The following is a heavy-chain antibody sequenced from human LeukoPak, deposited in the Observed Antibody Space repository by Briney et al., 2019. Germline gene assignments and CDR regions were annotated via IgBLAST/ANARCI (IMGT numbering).Heavy chain of an antibody. J-gene: IGHJ5*02. D-gene: IGHD3-22*01. CDR2: ISAYNGNT. CDR3: ARVSRQYNYESLLRPHNWFDP. Sequence: ASVKVSCKASGYTFTNYGFTWVRQAPGQGLEWMGWISAYNGNTNYAQKLQGRVTMTTDTSTSTTYMELRSLRSDDTAMYFCARVSRQYNYESLLRPHNWFDPWGQGTLVTVPS. CDR1: GYTFTNYG. V-gene: IGHV1-18*01.